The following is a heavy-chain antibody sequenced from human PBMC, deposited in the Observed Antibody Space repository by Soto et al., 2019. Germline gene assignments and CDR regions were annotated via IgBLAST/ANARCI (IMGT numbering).Heavy chain of an antibody. CDR1: GITLSSYG. J-gene: IGHJ6*02. V-gene: IGHV3-30*18. CDR3: AKDLSGGNHYPYYYGMDV. D-gene: IGHD2-15*01. CDR2: ISYDGSNE. Sequence: GGSLRLSCAASGITLSSYGMHWVRQAPGKGLEWVAVISYDGSNEYYADSVKGRFTISRDNSKNTLYLQMNSLRAEDTAIYNCAKDLSGGNHYPYYYGMDVWGQGTTVTVSS.